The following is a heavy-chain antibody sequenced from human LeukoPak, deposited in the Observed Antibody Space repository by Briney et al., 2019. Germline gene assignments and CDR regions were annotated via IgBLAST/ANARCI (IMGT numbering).Heavy chain of an antibody. Sequence: SETLSLTCAVSGGSISSGGYSWSWIRQPPGKGLEWIVYIYYSGSTYYNPSLKSRVTISVDTSKNQFSLKLSSVTAADTAVYYCAGGSYYGPFDYWGQGTLVTVSS. CDR3: AGGSYYGPFDY. CDR1: GGSISSGGYS. J-gene: IGHJ4*02. CDR2: IYYSGST. D-gene: IGHD1-26*01. V-gene: IGHV4-30-4*07.